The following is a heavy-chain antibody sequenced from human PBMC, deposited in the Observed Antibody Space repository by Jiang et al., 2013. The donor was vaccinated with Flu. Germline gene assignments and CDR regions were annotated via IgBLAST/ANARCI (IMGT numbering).Heavy chain of an antibody. CDR2: IDPSDSYI. CDR1: GYNFINYW. V-gene: IGHV5-10-1*01. D-gene: IGHD1-26*01. CDR3: SLREIVGSTTGGAFDI. J-gene: IGHJ3*02. Sequence: RISCKGSGYNFINYWINWVRQMPGKGLEWMGRIDPSDSYIKYSPSFQGHVTISADKSISTAYLQWSSLKASDTAMYYCSLREIVGSTTGGAFDIWGQGTMVTVSS.